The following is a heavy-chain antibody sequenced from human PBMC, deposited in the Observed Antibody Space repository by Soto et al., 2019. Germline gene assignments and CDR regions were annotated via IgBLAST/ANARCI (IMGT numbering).Heavy chain of an antibody. CDR2: IYHSGST. J-gene: IGHJ3*02. Sequence: QVQLQESGPGLVKPSGTLSLTCAVSSGSISSSNWWSWVRQPPGKGLEWIGEIYHSGSTNYNPSLKSRVTITVVKSKNPFALKLSSVTAADTAVYYCASPPAGYCSGGSCRGAFDIWGQGTMVTVSS. V-gene: IGHV4-4*02. D-gene: IGHD2-15*01. CDR3: ASPPAGYCSGGSCRGAFDI. CDR1: SGSISSSNW.